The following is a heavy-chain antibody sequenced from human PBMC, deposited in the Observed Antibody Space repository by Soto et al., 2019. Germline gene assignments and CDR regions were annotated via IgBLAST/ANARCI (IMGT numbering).Heavy chain of an antibody. CDR1: GGSISSGGYY. CDR3: ARDTAGTEFDY. CDR2: IYYSGST. V-gene: IGHV4-31*03. Sequence: SETLSLTCTVSGGSISSGGYYWSWIRQHPGKGLEWIGYIYYSGSTYYNPSLKSRVTISVDTSKNQFSQKLSSVTAADTAVYYCARDTAGTEFDYWGQGTLVTVSS. J-gene: IGHJ4*02. D-gene: IGHD6-13*01.